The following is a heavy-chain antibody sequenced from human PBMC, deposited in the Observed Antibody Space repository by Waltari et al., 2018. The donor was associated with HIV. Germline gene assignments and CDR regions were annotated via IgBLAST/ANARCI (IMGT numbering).Heavy chain of an antibody. CDR2: ISYMSSYI. J-gene: IGHJ4*02. Sequence: EVQLVESGGGLVKPGGSLRLSCAASGFIFSTYSMNWVRQAPGQGLEWVSSISYMSSYIYYADSMKGRFTISRDNAKNSLYLQMNSLRAEDTAVYYCARGRYYYDSSGYYDNLPFDYWGQGTLVTVST. V-gene: IGHV3-21*01. D-gene: IGHD3-22*01. CDR1: GFIFSTYS. CDR3: ARGRYYYDSSGYYDNLPFDY.